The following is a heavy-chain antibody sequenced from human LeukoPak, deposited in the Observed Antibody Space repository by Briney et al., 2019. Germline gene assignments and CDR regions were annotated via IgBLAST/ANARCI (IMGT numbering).Heavy chain of an antibody. CDR2: IYHSGST. CDR3: ARVRRGYSYGFDY. Sequence: SETLSLTCTVSGGSFSSSDYYWGWIRQPPGKGLEWIGSIYHSGSTNYNPSLKSRVTISVDKSKNQFSLKLSSVTAADTAVYYCARVRRGYSYGFDYWGQGTLVTVSS. D-gene: IGHD5-18*01. V-gene: IGHV4-39*07. CDR1: GGSFSSSDYY. J-gene: IGHJ4*02.